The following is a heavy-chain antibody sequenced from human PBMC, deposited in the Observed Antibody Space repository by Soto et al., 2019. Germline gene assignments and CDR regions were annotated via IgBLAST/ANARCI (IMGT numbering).Heavy chain of an antibody. CDR2: IYPGDSDA. CDR3: ARLAVGYDSSGYYLDH. J-gene: IGHJ4*02. Sequence: GESLKISCEASGFSFDIYWIGWVRQLPGKGPEWMGIIYPGDSDARYSPSFQGQVTFSADKSISTAYLHWSSLKASDTATYYCARLAVGYDSSGYYLDHWSQGTLVTVSS. CDR1: GFSFDIYW. D-gene: IGHD3-22*01. V-gene: IGHV5-51*01.